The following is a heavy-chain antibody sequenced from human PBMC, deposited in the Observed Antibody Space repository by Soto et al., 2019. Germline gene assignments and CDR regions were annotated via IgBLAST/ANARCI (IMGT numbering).Heavy chain of an antibody. Sequence: PSQTLSLTCAISGDSVSSNSAAWNWIRQSPSRGLEWLGRTYYRSKWYNDYAVSVKSRITINPDTSKNQFSLQLNSVTPEDTAVYYCAMNTYYDFWSGSSPERGYYYYGMDVWGQGTTVTVSS. J-gene: IGHJ6*02. CDR3: AMNTYYDFWSGSSPERGYYYYGMDV. D-gene: IGHD3-3*01. CDR1: GDSVSSNSAA. CDR2: TYYRSKWYN. V-gene: IGHV6-1*01.